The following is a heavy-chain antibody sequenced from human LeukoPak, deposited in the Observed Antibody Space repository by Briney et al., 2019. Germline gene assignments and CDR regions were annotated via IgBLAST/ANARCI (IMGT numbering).Heavy chain of an antibody. CDR1: GGSISTYY. CDR2: ISRSSGI. V-gene: IGHV4-59*08. J-gene: IGHJ3*02. Sequence: PSGTLSLTCTVSGGSISTYYWSWIRQTPGKGLEFIAYISRSSGISYNPSLPSRVTMSVDTSGNRFSLTLSPLTAADTAVYYCARRQTFADRTAWYDPFDIWGHGTMVTVSS. CDR3: ARRQTFADRTAWYDPFDI. D-gene: IGHD6-19*01.